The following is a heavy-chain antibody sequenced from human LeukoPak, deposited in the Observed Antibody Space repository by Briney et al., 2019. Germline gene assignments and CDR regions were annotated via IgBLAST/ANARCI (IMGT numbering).Heavy chain of an antibody. V-gene: IGHV3-33*06. CDR2: IWYDGSNK. J-gene: IGHJ5*02. CDR1: GFTFSSYG. Sequence: PGGSLRLSCAASGFTFSSYGMHWVRQAPGKGLEWVAVIWYDGSNKYYADSVKGRFTISRDNSKNTLYLQMNSLRAEDTAVYYCAKGGRYCSGGSCSRFDPWGQGTLVTVSS. CDR3: AKGGRYCSGGSCSRFDP. D-gene: IGHD2-15*01.